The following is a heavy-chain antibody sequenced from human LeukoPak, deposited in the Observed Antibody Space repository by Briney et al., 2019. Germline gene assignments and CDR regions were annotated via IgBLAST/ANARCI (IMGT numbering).Heavy chain of an antibody. CDR1: GGSLSRHY. J-gene: IGHJ3*02. CDR2: VYDSGHT. D-gene: IGHD6-6*01. V-gene: IGHV4-59*11. Sequence: SETLSLTCSVSGGSLSRHYWSWIRQPPGKGLEWIGYVYDSGHTSFHPSLNSRVAISEDTSRNQFSLSLRSVTAADTALYYCARGFRGSSDAFDIWGQGTVVTVSS. CDR3: ARGFRGSSDAFDI.